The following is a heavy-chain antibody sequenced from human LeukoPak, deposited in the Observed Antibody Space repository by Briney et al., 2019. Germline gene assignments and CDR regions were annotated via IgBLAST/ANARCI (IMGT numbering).Heavy chain of an antibody. CDR1: GFTVSSYY. CDR3: ARDCSGVACYRSDAFDI. J-gene: IGHJ3*02. D-gene: IGHD2-15*01. CDR2: IYTGGST. Sequence: GGSLRLSCAASGFTVSSYYMIWVRQAPGKGLEWVSVIYTGGSTYYADSVKGRFTISRDNSKNTLYLQMNSLRAEDTAVYYCARDCSGVACYRSDAFDIWGQGTVVTVSS. V-gene: IGHV3-66*01.